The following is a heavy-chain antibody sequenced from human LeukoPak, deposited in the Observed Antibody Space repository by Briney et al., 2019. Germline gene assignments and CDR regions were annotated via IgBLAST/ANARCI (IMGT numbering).Heavy chain of an antibody. CDR3: VVTGSPFGGFDY. CDR1: GGTFSSYA. V-gene: IGHV1-69*13. D-gene: IGHD3-16*01. J-gene: IGHJ4*02. Sequence: EASVKVSCKASGGTFSSYAISWVRQAPGQGLEWMGGIIPIFGTANYAQKFQGRVTITADESTSTAYMELSSLRSEDTAVYYCVVTGSPFGGFDYWGQGTLVTVSS. CDR2: IIPIFGTA.